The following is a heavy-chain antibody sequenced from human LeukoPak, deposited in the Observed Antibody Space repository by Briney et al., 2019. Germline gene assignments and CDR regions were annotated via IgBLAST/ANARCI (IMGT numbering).Heavy chain of an antibody. CDR3: ARGSLTSRSSINYYYNY. D-gene: IGHD2-2*01. J-gene: IGHJ4*02. V-gene: IGHV4-34*01. CDR2: ISHGGST. Sequence: SETLSLTCAVYGGSLSGYYWTWIRQPPGKGLEWIGEISHGGSTTYNPSLKGRVTISVDTSKNQFSLNLTSVTAADTAVYYCARGSLTSRSSINYYYNYWGQGTLVTVSS. CDR1: GGSLSGYY.